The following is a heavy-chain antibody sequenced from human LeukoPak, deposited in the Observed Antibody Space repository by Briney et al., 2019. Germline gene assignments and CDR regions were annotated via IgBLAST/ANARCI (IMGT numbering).Heavy chain of an antibody. CDR3: ASCRSGYSLINYYYGMDV. CDR1: GYTFTSYY. J-gene: IGHJ6*02. V-gene: IGHV1-46*01. Sequence: ASVKVSCKASGYTFTSYYMHWVRQAPGQGLEWMGIINPSGGSTSYAQKFQGRVTMTRDTSTSTAYMELSSLRSEDTAVYYCASCRSGYSLINYYYGMDVWGQGTTVTVSS. CDR2: INPSGGST. D-gene: IGHD3-3*01.